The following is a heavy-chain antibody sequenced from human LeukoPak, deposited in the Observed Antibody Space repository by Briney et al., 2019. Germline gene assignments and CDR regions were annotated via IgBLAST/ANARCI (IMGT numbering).Heavy chain of an antibody. D-gene: IGHD2-15*01. CDR3: ARDLHCSGGSCYSRLDAFDI. J-gene: IGHJ3*02. CDR1: GFTFSSYE. CDR2: ISSSGSTI. V-gene: IGHV3-48*03. Sequence: GGSLRLSCAASGFTFSSYEMNWVRQAPGRGLEWVSYISSSGSTIYYADSVKGRFTISRDNAKNSLYLQMNSLRAEDTAVYYCARDLHCSGGSCYSRLDAFDIWGQGTMVTVSS.